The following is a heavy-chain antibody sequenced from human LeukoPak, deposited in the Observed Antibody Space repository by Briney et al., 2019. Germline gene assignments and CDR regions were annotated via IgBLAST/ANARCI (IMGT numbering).Heavy chain of an antibody. CDR2: IKHDGSEK. V-gene: IGHV3-7*04. Sequence: GGSLRLSCAASGFTFCNYWMTWVRQAPGKGLEWVANIKHDGSEKYYVDSVKGRFTISRDDAKNSLYLQMNSLIAEDTAVYYCARDTYFDLWGRGTLVTVSS. J-gene: IGHJ2*01. CDR3: ARDTYFDL. CDR1: GFTFCNYW.